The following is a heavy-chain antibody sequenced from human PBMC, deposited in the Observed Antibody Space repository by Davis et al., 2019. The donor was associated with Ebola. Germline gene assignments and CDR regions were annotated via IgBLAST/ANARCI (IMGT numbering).Heavy chain of an antibody. Sequence: PSETLSLTCTVSGGSISSYYWSWIRQPPGKGLEWIGYIYYSGSTNYNPSLKSRVTISVDTSKNQFSLKLSSVTAADTAVYYCARDKASDYDILTGYVVSYGMDVWGQGTTVTVSS. CDR3: ARDKASDYDILTGYVVSYGMDV. D-gene: IGHD3-9*01. V-gene: IGHV4-59*01. CDR1: GGSISSYY. CDR2: IYYSGST. J-gene: IGHJ6*02.